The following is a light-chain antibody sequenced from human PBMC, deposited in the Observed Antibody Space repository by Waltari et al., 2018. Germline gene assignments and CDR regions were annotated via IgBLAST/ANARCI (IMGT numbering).Light chain of an antibody. Sequence: DIQMTQSPSSLSASVGDRVTITCRASQSIRKFLNWYHQMPGKAPKLLIYTTSSLKGGVPSRFSGSGSGTGCTLTISSLQPEDFGTYFCPQGDSMPYTFGQGTKVEMK. CDR3: PQGDSMPYT. J-gene: IGKJ2*01. CDR2: TTS. V-gene: IGKV1-39*01. CDR1: QSIRKF.